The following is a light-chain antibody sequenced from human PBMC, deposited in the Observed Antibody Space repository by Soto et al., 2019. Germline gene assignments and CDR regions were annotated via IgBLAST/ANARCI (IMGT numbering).Light chain of an antibody. Sequence: QAVLTQVPSFTVSPGVTVTLTCGASTGAVTSGHYPYWIQQKPGRAPRTLIYDTSNKHSWTPARFSGYLLGGKATLTLSGAQPEDEAEYYCLIYYNAPYVFRTGSKVTVL. J-gene: IGLJ1*01. CDR2: DTS. V-gene: IGLV7-46*01. CDR1: TGAVTSGHY. CDR3: LIYYNAPYV.